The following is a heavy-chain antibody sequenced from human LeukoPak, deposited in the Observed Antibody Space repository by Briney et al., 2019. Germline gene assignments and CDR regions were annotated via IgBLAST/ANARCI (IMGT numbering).Heavy chain of an antibody. J-gene: IGHJ4*02. CDR2: IDPTDSYT. CDR3: ARLIVGGTDYFDY. V-gene: IGHV5-10-1*01. D-gene: IGHD1-26*01. CDR1: GYYFTNYW. Sequence: GEPLKTSCKGSGYYFTNYWISWVRQVPGKGLEWMGRIDPTDSYTNYSPSFRGHVTISADKSISTAYLQWSSLKASDTAMYYCARLIVGGTDYFDYWGQGTLVTVSS.